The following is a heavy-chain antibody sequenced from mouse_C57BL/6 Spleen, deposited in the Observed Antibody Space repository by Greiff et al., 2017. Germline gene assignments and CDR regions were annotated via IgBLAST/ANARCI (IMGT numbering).Heavy chain of an antibody. CDR2: INPGSGGT. Sequence: VQLQQSGAELVRPGTSVKVSCKASGYAFTNYLIEWVKQRPGQGLEWIGVINPGSGGTNYNEKFKGKATLTADKSSSTAYMQLSSLTSEDSAVYFWARRDDGYYVYAMDYWGQGTSVTVSS. J-gene: IGHJ4*01. D-gene: IGHD2-3*01. CDR1: GYAFTNYL. V-gene: IGHV1-54*01. CDR3: ARRDDGYYVYAMDY.